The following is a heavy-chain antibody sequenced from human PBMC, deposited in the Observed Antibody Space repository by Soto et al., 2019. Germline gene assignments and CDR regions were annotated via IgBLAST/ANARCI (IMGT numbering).Heavy chain of an antibody. D-gene: IGHD1-26*01. CDR2: IGPESGAT. Sequence: XSVKVCCKASGYIFTGHYIHWVRQAPEQGPEWMGEIGPESGATRYAQKFQGRVTMTMDTSITTVYMELNNLRPDDTAIYYCGRGRSGQIVVFYWGQGTPVTVSS. CDR1: GYIFTGHY. J-gene: IGHJ1*01. CDR3: GRGRSGQIVVFY. V-gene: IGHV1-2*02.